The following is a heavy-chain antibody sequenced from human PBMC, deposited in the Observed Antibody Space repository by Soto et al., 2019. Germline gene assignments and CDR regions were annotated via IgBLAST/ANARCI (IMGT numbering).Heavy chain of an antibody. D-gene: IGHD3-9*01. CDR2: VSFDGSER. Sequence: QEHLVESGGGVVQPGRSLRLSCVTSGFTFSSYGMHWVRQAPGKGLEWVAVVSFDGSERYYGDSVKGRFTISRDTSKNTMYLETHSLRAEDRAGYYRASGGEYLDVLTGSRATYYFDYWGQRTPVTVSP. CDR3: ASGGEYLDVLTGSRATYYFDY. CDR1: GFTFSSYG. V-gene: IGHV3-33*01. J-gene: IGHJ4*02.